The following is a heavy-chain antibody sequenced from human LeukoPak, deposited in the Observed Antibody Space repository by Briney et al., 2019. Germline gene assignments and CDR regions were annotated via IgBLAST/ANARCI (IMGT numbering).Heavy chain of an antibody. D-gene: IGHD3-10*01. CDR2: ISSSSSYI. V-gene: IGHV3-21*01. CDR3: ARAEITMVRGVISRFDY. CDR1: GFTFSSYS. J-gene: IGHJ4*02. Sequence: GGSLRLSCAASGFTFSSYSMNWVRQAPGKGLEWVSSISSSSSYIYYADSVKGRFTISRDNAKNSLYLQMNSLRAEDTAVYYCARAEITMVRGVISRFDYWGQGTLVTVSS.